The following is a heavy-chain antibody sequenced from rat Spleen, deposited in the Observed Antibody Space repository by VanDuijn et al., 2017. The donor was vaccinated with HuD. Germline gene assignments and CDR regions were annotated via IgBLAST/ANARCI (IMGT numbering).Heavy chain of an antibody. CDR1: GFSLTNFH. V-gene: IGHV2S54*01. J-gene: IGHJ4*01. CDR3: TRDPPGSSGVMDV. CDR2: IWGNGNT. D-gene: IGHD5-1*01. Sequence: VQLRESGPGLVQPSQTLSLTCTVSGFSLTNFHVHWVRQPPGKGLEWMGVIWGNGNTNYNSALKSRLSISRDTSKSQVILKMSSLQTDDTGTYYCTRDPPGSSGVMDVWGQGASVTVSS.